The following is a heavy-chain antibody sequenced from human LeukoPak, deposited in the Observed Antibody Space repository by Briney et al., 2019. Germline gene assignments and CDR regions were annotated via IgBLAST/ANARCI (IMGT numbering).Heavy chain of an antibody. CDR1: GGSISSGGYY. CDR2: IYYSGST. Sequence: SQTLSLTCTVSGGSISSGGYYWSWIRQHPGKGLEWIGYIYYSGSTYYNPSLKSRVTISVDTPKNQFSLKLSSVAAADTAVYYCARVAYDYVWGSPKHFDYWGQGTLVTVSS. D-gene: IGHD3-16*01. CDR3: ARVAYDYVWGSPKHFDY. J-gene: IGHJ4*02. V-gene: IGHV4-31*03.